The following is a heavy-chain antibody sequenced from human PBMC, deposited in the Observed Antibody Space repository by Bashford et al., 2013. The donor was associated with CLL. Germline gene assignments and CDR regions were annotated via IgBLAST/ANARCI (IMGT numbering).Heavy chain of an antibody. D-gene: IGHD6-19*01. CDR1: GYSFTSYW. Sequence: GESLKISCKGSGYSFTSYWIGWVRQMPGKGLEWMGIIYPGDSDTRYSPSFQGQVTISADKSISTAYLQWSSLKAPDTAMYYCARRIPSIAVAGNWMEDYYYYGMDVWGRRTTVTVSS. J-gene: IGHJ6*02. CDR3: ARRIPSIAVAGNWMEDYYYYGMDV. V-gene: IGHV5-51*01. CDR2: IYPGDSDT.